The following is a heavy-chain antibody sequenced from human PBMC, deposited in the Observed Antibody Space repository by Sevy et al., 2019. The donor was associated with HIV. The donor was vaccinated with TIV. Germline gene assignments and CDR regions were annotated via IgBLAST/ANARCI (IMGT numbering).Heavy chain of an antibody. CDR3: ARNGGAYDTGFDP. V-gene: IGHV3-48*03. CDR1: GFTFSNYE. J-gene: IGHJ5*02. Sequence: GGSLRLSCAASGFTFSNYEMNWVRQAPGKGLEWVSHITSGGSSIYYADSVKGRFTISRDNAKNSLYLQMNSLRVEDTAVYYCARNGGAYDTGFDPWGQGTLVTVSS. D-gene: IGHD3-22*01. CDR2: ITSGGSSI.